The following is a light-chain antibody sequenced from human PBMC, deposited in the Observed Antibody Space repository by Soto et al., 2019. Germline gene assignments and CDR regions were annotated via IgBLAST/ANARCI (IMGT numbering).Light chain of an antibody. CDR2: GAS. V-gene: IGKV3-20*01. CDR3: QQYGTSPPP. J-gene: IGKJ1*01. Sequence: EIVLTQSPSTLSLPPGERATLSCKDRESVSSNFLDWYQRKPGQAPRRLIYGASYRAPDIPYKFSGSGSGADFTLSVPRLEPEDFAVYYCQQYGTSPPPFGQGTKVEI. CDR1: ESVSSNF.